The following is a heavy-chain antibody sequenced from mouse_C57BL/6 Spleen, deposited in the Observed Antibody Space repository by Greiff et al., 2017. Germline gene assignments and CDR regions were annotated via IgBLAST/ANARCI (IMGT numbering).Heavy chain of an antibody. Sequence: VQLQQSGAELARPGASVKLSCKASGYTFTSYGISWVKQRTGQGLEWIGEIYPRSGNTYYNEKFKGKATLTADKSSSTAYMELRSLTSEDSAVYFCAYYYGSRYWYFDVWGTGTTVTVSS. V-gene: IGHV1-81*01. CDR3: AYYYGSRYWYFDV. CDR2: IYPRSGNT. CDR1: GYTFTSYG. J-gene: IGHJ1*03. D-gene: IGHD1-1*01.